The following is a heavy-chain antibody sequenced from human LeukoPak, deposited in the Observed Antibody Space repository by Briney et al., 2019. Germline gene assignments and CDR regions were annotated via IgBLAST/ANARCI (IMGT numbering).Heavy chain of an antibody. J-gene: IGHJ3*02. V-gene: IGHV3-20*04. Sequence: PGGSLRLSCAASGFTFDDYGMSWVRQAPGKGLEWVSGINWNGGSTGYADSVKGRFTISRDNAKNSLYLQMNSLRAEDTALYYCARDHYDSSGYYQGAFDIWGQGTVVTVSS. CDR2: INWNGGST. CDR3: ARDHYDSSGYYQGAFDI. D-gene: IGHD3-22*01. CDR1: GFTFDDYG.